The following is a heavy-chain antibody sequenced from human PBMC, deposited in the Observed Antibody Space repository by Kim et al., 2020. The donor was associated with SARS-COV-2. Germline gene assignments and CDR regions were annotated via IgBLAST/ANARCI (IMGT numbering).Heavy chain of an antibody. Sequence: SETLSLTCTVSGGSISSGGYYWSWIRQHPGKGLEWIGYIYYSGSTYYNPSLKSRVTISVDTSKNQFSLKLSSVTAADTAVYYCARVLTPNGYFDWLFDYWGQGTLVTVSS. D-gene: IGHD3-9*01. J-gene: IGHJ4*02. CDR2: IYYSGST. CDR3: ARVLTPNGYFDWLFDY. CDR1: GGSISSGGYY. V-gene: IGHV4-31*03.